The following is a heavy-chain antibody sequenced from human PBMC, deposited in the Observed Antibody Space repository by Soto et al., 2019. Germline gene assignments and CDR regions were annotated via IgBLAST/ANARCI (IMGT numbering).Heavy chain of an antibody. D-gene: IGHD3-9*01. J-gene: IGHJ4*02. CDR1: GGSVNNKTYY. CDR2: VYYSETT. Sequence: SETLSLTCSVSGGSVNNKTYYWSWIRQPPGKRLEWIGYVYYSETTNYNPSLKSRVTISIDMSKNQFSLRLSSVTAADTALYYCARTTAVPNTLRSRYFFDFWGQGTLVTVSS. CDR3: ARTTAVPNTLRSRYFFDF. V-gene: IGHV4-61*01.